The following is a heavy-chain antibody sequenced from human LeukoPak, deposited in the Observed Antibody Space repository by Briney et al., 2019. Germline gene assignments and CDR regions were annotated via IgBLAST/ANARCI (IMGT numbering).Heavy chain of an antibody. CDR3: VRSAEDDLLAGYMVAHR. D-gene: IGHD3-9*01. Sequence: PGGSLRLSCAAAGFSFSHYNMNWVRQAPGKGLERVSYISTSSSTTYYADSVKGQFTISRDNAKNSLYLQMNSLRAEDTAVYYCVRSAEDDLLAGYMVAHRRGQGTLVTVSS. J-gene: IGHJ4*02. CDR2: ISTSSSTT. V-gene: IGHV3-48*01. CDR1: GFSFSHYN.